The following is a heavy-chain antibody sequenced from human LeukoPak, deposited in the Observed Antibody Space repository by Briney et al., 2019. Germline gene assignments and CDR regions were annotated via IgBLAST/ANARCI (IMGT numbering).Heavy chain of an antibody. Sequence: PSETLSLTCTVSGGSISSGDYYWSWIRQPPGKGLEWIGYIYYSGSTYYNPSLKSRVTISVDTSKNQFSLKLSSVTAADTAVCYCASTATFGGAPMAFDIWGQGTMVTVSS. CDR1: GGSISSGDYY. J-gene: IGHJ3*02. CDR3: ASTATFGGAPMAFDI. D-gene: IGHD3-16*01. V-gene: IGHV4-30-4*01. CDR2: IYYSGST.